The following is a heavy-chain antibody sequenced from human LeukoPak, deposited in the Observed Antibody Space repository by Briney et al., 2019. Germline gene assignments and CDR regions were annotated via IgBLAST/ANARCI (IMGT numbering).Heavy chain of an antibody. V-gene: IGHV1-8*03. J-gene: IGHJ2*01. D-gene: IGHD6-13*01. Sequence: ASVKVSCKASGYTFTSYDISWVRQATGQGLEWMGWMNPNSGNTGYAQKFQGRVTITRSTSISTAYMELSSLRSEDTAVYYCVADNQQRPGDNWYFDLWGRGTLVTVSS. CDR3: VADNQQRPGDNWYFDL. CDR1: GYTFTSYD. CDR2: MNPNSGNT.